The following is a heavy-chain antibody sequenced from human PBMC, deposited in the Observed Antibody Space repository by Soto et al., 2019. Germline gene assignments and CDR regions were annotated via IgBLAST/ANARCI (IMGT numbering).Heavy chain of an antibody. CDR1: GFTFSSYA. J-gene: IGHJ4*02. D-gene: IGHD6-19*01. CDR2: ISYDGSNK. CDR3: AREAGIDY. Sequence: QVQLVESGGGVVQPGRSLRLSCAASGFTFSSYAMHWVRQAPGKGLEWVAVISYDGSNKYYADSVKGRFTISRDNSKNTLYLQMNSLRAEDTAVYYCAREAGIDYWGQGTLVTVSS. V-gene: IGHV3-30-3*01.